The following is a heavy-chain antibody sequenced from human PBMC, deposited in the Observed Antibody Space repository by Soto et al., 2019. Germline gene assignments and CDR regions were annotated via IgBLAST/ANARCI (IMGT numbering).Heavy chain of an antibody. D-gene: IGHD3-16*01. Sequence: QAHLEQSGAEVKRPGASVKVSCKACGYTFSDFDINWLRQASGQGPEGMGWMNAKSGDTFFAQRSQGKFNMTWDTSLSTAYMEVGSLTSDDTAMYYCARGNPFNYAGFDVWGQGTTVAVSS. CDR3: ARGNPFNYAGFDV. CDR2: MNAKSGDT. CDR1: GYTFSDFD. V-gene: IGHV1-8*01. J-gene: IGHJ6*02.